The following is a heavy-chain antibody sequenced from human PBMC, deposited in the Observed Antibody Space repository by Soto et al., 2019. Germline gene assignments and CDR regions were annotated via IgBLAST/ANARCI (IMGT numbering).Heavy chain of an antibody. V-gene: IGHV3-23*01. CDR1: GFTFSSYA. CDR2: ISGSGGST. D-gene: IGHD2-2*01. Sequence: EVQLLESGGGLVQPGGSLRLSCAASGFTFSSYAMSWVRQAPGKGLEWVSAISGSGGSTYYADSVKGRFTISSDNSKNTLYLQMNSRIAEGTAGYYCAKEGVVVPAAMPGGRNYYYYIDVWGKGTTVTVS. J-gene: IGHJ6*03. CDR3: AKEGVVVPAAMPGGRNYYYYIDV.